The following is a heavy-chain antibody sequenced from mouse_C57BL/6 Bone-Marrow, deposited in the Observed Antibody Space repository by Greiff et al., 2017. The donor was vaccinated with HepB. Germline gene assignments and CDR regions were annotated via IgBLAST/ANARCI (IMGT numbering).Heavy chain of an antibody. D-gene: IGHD1-1*01. CDR1: GFTFSNYW. Sequence: EVKLVESGGGLVQPGGSMKLSCVASGFTFSNYWMNWVRQSPEKGLEWVAQIRLKSDTYATHYAESVKGRFTISRDDSKRSVYLQMNNLRAEDTGIYYCTGPYYYGFHAMDYWGQGTSVTVSS. CDR2: IRLKSDTYAT. CDR3: TGPYYYGFHAMDY. V-gene: IGHV6-3*01. J-gene: IGHJ4*01.